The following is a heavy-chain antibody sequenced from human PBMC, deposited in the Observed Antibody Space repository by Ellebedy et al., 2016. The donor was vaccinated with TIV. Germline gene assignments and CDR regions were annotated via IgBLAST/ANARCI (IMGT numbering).Heavy chain of an antibody. CDR1: GFTFSSYA. Sequence: PGGSLRLSCVVSGFTFSSYAMTWVRQAPGKGLEWISYISNGGSIVNYADSVQGRFTISRDDAKNALYLQMNSLRAEDTAVYYCARDDWGPAGPWGQGTLVTVSS. CDR3: ARDDWGPAGP. CDR2: ISNGGSIV. V-gene: IGHV3-48*04. J-gene: IGHJ5*02. D-gene: IGHD3-9*01.